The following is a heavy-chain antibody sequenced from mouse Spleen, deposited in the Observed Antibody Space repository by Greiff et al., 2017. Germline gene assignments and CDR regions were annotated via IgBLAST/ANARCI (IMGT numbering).Heavy chain of an antibody. CDR1: GYSFTSYW. CDR2: IYPGNSDT. Sequence: EVQLQQSGTVLARPGASVKMSCKASGYSFTSYWMHWVKQRPGQGLEWIGAIYPGNSDTSYNQKFKGKAKLTAVTSASTAYMELSSLTNEDSAVYYCTRLGYGYAWFAYWGQGTLVTVSA. CDR3: TRLGYGYAWFAY. D-gene: IGHD2-2*01. J-gene: IGHJ3*01. V-gene: IGHV1-5*01.